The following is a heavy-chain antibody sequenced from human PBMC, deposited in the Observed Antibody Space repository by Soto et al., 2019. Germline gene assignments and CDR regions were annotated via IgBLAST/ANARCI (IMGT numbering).Heavy chain of an antibody. J-gene: IGHJ4*02. D-gene: IGHD1-26*01. CDR2: ISRDGSHK. V-gene: IGHV3-30*04. CDR3: ARSRNSAVADSFDF. CDR1: GFIFRNYA. Sequence: PGGSLRLSCAASGFIFRNYAIHWVRQAPGKGLEWVAVISRDGSHKYYLDSVKGRFTISRDNSKDTVNLLMNSLRDDDSAMYYCARSRNSAVADSFDFWGQGTLVTVSS.